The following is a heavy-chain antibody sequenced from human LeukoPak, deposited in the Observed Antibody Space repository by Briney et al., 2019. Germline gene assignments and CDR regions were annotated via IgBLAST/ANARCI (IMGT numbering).Heavy chain of an antibody. D-gene: IGHD4-17*01. CDR1: GFTFSSYS. J-gene: IGHJ4*02. Sequence: GGSLRLSCAASGFTFSSYSTNWVRQAPGKGLEWVSSISGSSSYIYYADSVKGRFTISRDNAKNSLYLQMNSLRAEDTAVYYCARDVHDYGDFDYWGQGTLVTVSS. CDR2: ISGSSSYI. CDR3: ARDVHDYGDFDY. V-gene: IGHV3-21*01.